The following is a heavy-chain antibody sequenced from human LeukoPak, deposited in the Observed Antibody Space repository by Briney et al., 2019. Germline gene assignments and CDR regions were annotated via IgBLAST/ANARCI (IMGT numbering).Heavy chain of an antibody. CDR3: AKLAASETGDGS. CDR2: INPSGDST. D-gene: IGHD6-13*01. CDR1: GYTFTSNH. J-gene: IGHJ5*02. V-gene: IGHV1-46*01. Sequence: GASVKVSCKASGYTFTSNHIHCVRQAPGQGLEWMGVINPSGDSTSYAQKFQGRVTMTRDTSTSTVYMELSSLRSEDTAIYYCAKLAASETGDGSWGQGTLVTVSS.